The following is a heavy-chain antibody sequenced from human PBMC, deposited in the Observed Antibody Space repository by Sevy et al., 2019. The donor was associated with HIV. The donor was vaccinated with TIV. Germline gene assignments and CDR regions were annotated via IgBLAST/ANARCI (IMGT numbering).Heavy chain of an antibody. D-gene: IGHD2-21*02. CDR2: VYYIGGT. V-gene: IGHV4-59*08. CDR1: GGSINSDH. Sequence: SETLSLTCTVSGGSINSDHWNWIRQPPGKGLEWIGYVYYIGGTNYNPSLKNRVTISVDTPKNQFSLKLTSVTAADTAVEYCAGRNDFAIWGQGTMVTVSS. J-gene: IGHJ3*02. CDR3: AGRNDFAI.